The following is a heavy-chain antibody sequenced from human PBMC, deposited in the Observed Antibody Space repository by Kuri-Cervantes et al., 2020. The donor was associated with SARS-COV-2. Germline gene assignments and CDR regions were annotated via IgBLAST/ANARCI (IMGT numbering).Heavy chain of an antibody. D-gene: IGHD6-19*01. CDR3: ASDGVSGSLSLDF. CDR2: IMPALGMP. CDR1: GGTFSTAI. J-gene: IGHJ4*02. Sequence: SVKVSCKASGGTFSTAIISWVRQGPGQGLEWMGGIMPALGMPNYARKFRGRVTITADTSTATAYLELSGLKSEDTALYYCASDGVSGSLSLDFWGQGTLVTVSS. V-gene: IGHV1-69*10.